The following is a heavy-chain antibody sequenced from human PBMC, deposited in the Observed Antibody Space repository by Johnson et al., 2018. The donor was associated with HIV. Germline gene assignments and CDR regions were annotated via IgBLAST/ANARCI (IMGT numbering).Heavy chain of an antibody. J-gene: IGHJ3*02. Sequence: PGGSLRLSCAASGFTFDNYGMSWVRQAPGKGLEWVPGINWNGGTTGYADSVKGRFTISRDNAKKSLSLQMNSLRAEDTAVYYCARVRYSSGWPIYAFDIWGQGTVVIVSS. CDR2: INWNGGTT. V-gene: IGHV3-20*04. CDR1: GFTFDNYG. CDR3: ARVRYSSGWPIYAFDI. D-gene: IGHD6-19*01.